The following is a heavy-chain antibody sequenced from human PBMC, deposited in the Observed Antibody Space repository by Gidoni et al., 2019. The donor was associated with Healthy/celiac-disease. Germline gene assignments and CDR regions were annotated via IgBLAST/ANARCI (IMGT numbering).Heavy chain of an antibody. CDR2: TYYRSKWYN. Sequence: QVQLQQSGPGLVKPSQTLSLTCAISGDSVSSNSAAWNWIRQSPSRGLEWLGRTYYRSKWYNDYAVSVKSRITINPDTSKNQFSLQLNSVTPEDTAVYYCARDIRYCSGGSCYHHAFDIWGQGTMVTVSS. V-gene: IGHV6-1*01. CDR3: ARDIRYCSGGSCYHHAFDI. J-gene: IGHJ3*02. CDR1: GDSVSSNSAA. D-gene: IGHD2-15*01.